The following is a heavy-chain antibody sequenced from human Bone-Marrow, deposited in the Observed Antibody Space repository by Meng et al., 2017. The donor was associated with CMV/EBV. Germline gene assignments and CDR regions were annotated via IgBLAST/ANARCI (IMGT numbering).Heavy chain of an antibody. Sequence: GGSLRLSCAASGFTFSSYAMHWVRQAPGKGLEWVAVISYDGSNKYYADSVKGRFTISRDNSKNTLYLQMNSLRAEDTAVYYCARDLEIYGDSPRGFDYWGQGNLVTVSS. D-gene: IGHD4-17*01. J-gene: IGHJ4*02. CDR2: ISYDGSNK. CDR1: GFTFSSYA. CDR3: ARDLEIYGDSPRGFDY. V-gene: IGHV3-30*04.